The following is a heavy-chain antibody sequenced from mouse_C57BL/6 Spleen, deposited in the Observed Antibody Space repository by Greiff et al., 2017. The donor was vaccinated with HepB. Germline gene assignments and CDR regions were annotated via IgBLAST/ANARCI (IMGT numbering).Heavy chain of an antibody. J-gene: IGHJ2*01. D-gene: IGHD1-1*01. Sequence: QVTLKVCGPGILQPSQTLSLTCSFSGFSLSTFGMGVGWIRQPSGKGLEWLAHIWWDDDKYYNPALKSRLTISKDTSKNQIFLKIANVDTADTATYYCARPITTVVATGFDYWGQGTTLTVSS. V-gene: IGHV8-8*01. CDR1: GFSLSTFGMG. CDR2: IWWDDDK. CDR3: ARPITTVVATGFDY.